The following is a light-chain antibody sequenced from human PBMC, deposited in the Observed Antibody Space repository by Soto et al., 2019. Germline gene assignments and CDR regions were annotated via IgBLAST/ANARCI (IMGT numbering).Light chain of an antibody. CDR3: TSYRRGPLYG. Sequence: QSVLTQPASVSGSPGQSITISCTGISADVSSSNFVSWYQHRPGKAPRLILYDVSHRPSGVSNRFSGSKAGDTASLTISGLQLEDEADYYCTSYRRGPLYGFGTGTKLTVL. CDR2: DVS. CDR1: SADVSSSNF. V-gene: IGLV2-14*03. J-gene: IGLJ1*01.